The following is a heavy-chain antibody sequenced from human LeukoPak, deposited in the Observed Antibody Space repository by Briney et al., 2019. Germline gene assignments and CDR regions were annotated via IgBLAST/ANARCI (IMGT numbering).Heavy chain of an antibody. D-gene: IGHD1-26*01. Sequence: GGSLRLSCAASGFTFSSFSMNWVRQAPGKRLEWVSYISGSGTTIYYADSVKGRFTISRDNAKKSLYLQMNSLRDDDTALYYCARGVGAFDYWGQGSLVTASS. V-gene: IGHV3-48*02. J-gene: IGHJ4*02. CDR1: GFTFSSFS. CDR3: ARGVGAFDY. CDR2: ISGSGTTI.